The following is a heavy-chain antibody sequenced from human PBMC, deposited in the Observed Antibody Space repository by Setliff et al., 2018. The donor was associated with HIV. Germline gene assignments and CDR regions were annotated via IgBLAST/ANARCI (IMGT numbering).Heavy chain of an antibody. V-gene: IGHV1-18*04. CDR3: SRDRSATWTPTTY. CDR1: GYIFTDYY. Sequence: ASVKVSCKASGYIFTDYYIHWVRQAPGQGLEWMGWIGAYNGDTKYAQKFQERVTMTIDTSASTAYMELRSLTSDDTAMYYCSRDRSATWTPTTYWGQGTLVTVSS. D-gene: IGHD6-25*01. CDR2: IGAYNGDT. J-gene: IGHJ4*02.